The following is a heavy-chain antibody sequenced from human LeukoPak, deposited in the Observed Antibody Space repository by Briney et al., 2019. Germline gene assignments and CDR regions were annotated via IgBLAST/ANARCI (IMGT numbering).Heavy chain of an antibody. CDR3: ARPYLRGTVVNNWFDP. CDR1: GGSISSYY. CDR2: IYTSGST. Sequence: KSSETLSLTCAVSGGSISSYYWSWIRQPAGKGLEWIGRIYTSGSTNYNPSLKSRVTMSVDTSKNQFSLKLSSVTAVDTAVYYCARPYLRGTVVNNWFDPWGQGTLVTVSS. D-gene: IGHD4-23*01. V-gene: IGHV4-4*07. J-gene: IGHJ5*02.